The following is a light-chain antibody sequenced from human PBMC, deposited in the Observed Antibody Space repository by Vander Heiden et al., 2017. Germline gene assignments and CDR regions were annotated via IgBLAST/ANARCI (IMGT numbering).Light chain of an antibody. CDR3: MQALQTPLT. J-gene: IGKJ4*01. CDR2: LGS. V-gene: IGKV2-28*01. Sequence: VMTPSPLSLPVTPGEPASISCRSSQSLLHSNGYNYLDWYLQKPGQPPQLLIYLGSNRASGVPDRFSGSGSGTDFTLTISRVEAEDVGVYYCMQALQTPLTFGGGTKVEIK. CDR1: QSLLHSNGYNY.